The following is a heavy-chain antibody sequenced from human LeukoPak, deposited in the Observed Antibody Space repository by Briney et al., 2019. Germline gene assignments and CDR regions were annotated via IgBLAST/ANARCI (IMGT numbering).Heavy chain of an antibody. V-gene: IGHV5-51*01. Sequence: GESLKISCQASGYTFTNYWIGRVRQMPGKGLEWMGIIYPGDSDTKYSPSFQGQVTMSAEKSIRTAYLQWSSLKASDTGMNYCARHELTPKRFFDYWGQGTLVTVSS. D-gene: IGHD3-10*01. CDR1: GYTFTNYW. CDR2: IYPGDSDT. J-gene: IGHJ4*02. CDR3: ARHELTPKRFFDY.